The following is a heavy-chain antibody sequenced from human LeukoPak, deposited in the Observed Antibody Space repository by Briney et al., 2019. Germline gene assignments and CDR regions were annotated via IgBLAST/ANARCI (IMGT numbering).Heavy chain of an antibody. CDR2: INHSGST. CDR1: GGCFSGYY. J-gene: IGHJ6*03. V-gene: IGHV4-34*01. CDR3: ARGAADRRNYYYYIDV. Sequence: PSETLSLTCAVYGGCFSGYYWSWIRQPPGKGLEWIGEINHSGSTNYNPSLKSRVTISVDTSKNQFSLRLSSVTAADTATYYCARGAADRRNYYYYIDVWGKGTTVTVSS. D-gene: IGHD1-14*01.